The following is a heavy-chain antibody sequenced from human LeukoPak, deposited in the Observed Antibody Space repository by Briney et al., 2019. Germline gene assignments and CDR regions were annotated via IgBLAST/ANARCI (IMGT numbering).Heavy chain of an antibody. CDR2: VNPDSGGT. V-gene: IGHV1-2*04. D-gene: IGHD2-2*01. CDR3: ARGGIVVVPAAINWFDP. Sequence: GASVKVSCKASGYTFTDYYIHWVRQAPGQGLEWMGWVNPDSGGTHYAQKFQDWVTMTSDTSISTAYMELPSLRSDDTAVYYCARGGIVVVPAAINWFDPWGQGTLVTVSS. J-gene: IGHJ5*02. CDR1: GYTFTDYY.